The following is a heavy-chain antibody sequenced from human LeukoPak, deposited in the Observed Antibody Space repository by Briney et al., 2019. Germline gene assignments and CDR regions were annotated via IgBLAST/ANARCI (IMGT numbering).Heavy chain of an antibody. Sequence: PGESLKISCKGSGYTFTSYWIGWLRQMPGKGLEWMGIIYPADSDTKYSPSFQGQVTISADKSISTAYLHWSSLKASDTAMYYCAFWMPGNPLGGYDYWGQGTLVTVSS. CDR3: AFWMPGNPLGGYDY. CDR1: GYTFTSYW. D-gene: IGHD3-3*01. V-gene: IGHV5-51*01. J-gene: IGHJ4*02. CDR2: IYPADSDT.